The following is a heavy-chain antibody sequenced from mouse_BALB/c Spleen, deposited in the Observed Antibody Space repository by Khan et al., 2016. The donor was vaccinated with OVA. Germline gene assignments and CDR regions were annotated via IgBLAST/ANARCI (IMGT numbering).Heavy chain of an antibody. CDR3: TRSGYCSFAY. CDR1: GYTFTSYY. CDR2: INPSNGDT. Sequence: QVQLQQSGAELVKPGASVRLSCKASGYTFTSYYLYWVKQRPGQGLEWIGDINPSNGDTNFNEKFKSKATLTVDKSSSTAYIHLNSLTSEDSAVYYCTRSGYCSFAYWGQGTLVTVSA. J-gene: IGHJ3*01. V-gene: IGHV1-53*01. D-gene: IGHD3-2*02.